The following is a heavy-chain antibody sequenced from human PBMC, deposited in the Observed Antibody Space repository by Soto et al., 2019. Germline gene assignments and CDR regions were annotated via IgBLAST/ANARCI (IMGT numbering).Heavy chain of an antibody. CDR1: GDSISSGGYY. CDR2: IDYSGST. D-gene: IGHD6-13*01. J-gene: IGHJ4*02. Sequence: VQLQESGPGLVKPSQTLSPTCSVSGDSISSGGYYWSWIRQYPGKGLEWVGYIDYSGSTYYNSSLKSRLTISADMSKNQFSLKLRSVTAADTAVYYCARDTPAAGTPYWGQGTLVTVSS. V-gene: IGHV4-31*03. CDR3: ARDTPAAGTPY.